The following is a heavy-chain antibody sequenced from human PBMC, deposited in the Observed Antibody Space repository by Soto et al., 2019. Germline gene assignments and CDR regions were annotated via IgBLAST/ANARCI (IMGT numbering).Heavy chain of an antibody. CDR3: ARDSLRWRYFDY. D-gene: IGHD4-17*01. J-gene: IGHJ4*02. CDR2: IYYSGST. CDR1: GGSISSGDYY. V-gene: IGHV4-30-4*01. Sequence: QVQLQESGPGLVKPSQTLSLTCTVSGGSISSGDYYWSWIRQPPGKGLEWIGYIYYSGSTYYNPSRKSRVTISVDTSKNQFALKLSSVTAADTAVYYCARDSLRWRYFDYWGQGTLVTVSS.